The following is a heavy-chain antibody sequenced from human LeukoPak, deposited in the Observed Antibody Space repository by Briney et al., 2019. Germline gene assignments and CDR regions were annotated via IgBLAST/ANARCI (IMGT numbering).Heavy chain of an antibody. D-gene: IGHD3-9*01. CDR1: GYTFTGYY. CDR3: ARGGGLRYFDWLPDY. J-gene: IGHJ4*02. V-gene: IGHV1-2*06. Sequence: ASVKVSCKASGYTFTGYYMHWVRQAPGQALEWMGRINPNSGGTNYAQKFQGRVTMTRYTSISTAYMELSRLRSDDTAVYYCARGGGLRYFDWLPDYWGQGTLVTVSS. CDR2: INPNSGGT.